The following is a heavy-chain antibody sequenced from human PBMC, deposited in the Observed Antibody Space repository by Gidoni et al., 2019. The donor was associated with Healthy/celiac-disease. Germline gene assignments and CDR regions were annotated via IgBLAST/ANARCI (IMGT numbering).Heavy chain of an antibody. CDR2: IRSKANSYAT. V-gene: IGHV3-73*02. D-gene: IGHD1-20*01. J-gene: IGHJ4*02. CDR3: TPITGTRLGY. CDR1: GFSFSGSA. Sequence: EVQLVESGGGLVQPGGSLKLSCAASGFSFSGSAMHWVRQASGKGLEWVGRIRSKANSYATAYAASVKGRFTISRDDSKNTAYLQMNSLKTEDTAVYYCTPITGTRLGYWGQGTLVTVSS.